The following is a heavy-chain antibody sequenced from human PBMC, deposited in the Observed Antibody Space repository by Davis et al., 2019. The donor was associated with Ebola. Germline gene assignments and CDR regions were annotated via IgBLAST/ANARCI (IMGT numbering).Heavy chain of an antibody. CDR1: GYTFTSYD. CDR2: INPSGGST. D-gene: IGHD3-3*01. CDR3: ARDRGLRFLGSQFDY. V-gene: IGHV1-46*01. Sequence: ASVKVSCKASGYTFTSYDINWVRQAPGQGLEWMGIINPSGGSTSYAQKFQGRVTMTRDTSTSTVYMELSSLRSEDTAVYYCARDRGLRFLGSQFDYWGQGTLVTVSS. J-gene: IGHJ4*02.